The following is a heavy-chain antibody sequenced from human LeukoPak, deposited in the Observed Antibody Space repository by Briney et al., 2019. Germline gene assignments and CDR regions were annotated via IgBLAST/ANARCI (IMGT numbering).Heavy chain of an antibody. D-gene: IGHD2-2*01. V-gene: IGHV3-21*01. CDR3: ARADCSSSTCYLRRSWFDP. CDR1: GFTLSNYD. J-gene: IGHJ5*02. CDR2: ISTSSRYI. Sequence: GGSLRLSCAASGFTLSNYDMNWVRQAPGKGLEWVSSISTSSRYIYYKDSVRGRFTISRDDAKNSLYLEMNSLRAEDTAVYYCARADCSSSTCYLRRSWFDPWGQNPGHRLL.